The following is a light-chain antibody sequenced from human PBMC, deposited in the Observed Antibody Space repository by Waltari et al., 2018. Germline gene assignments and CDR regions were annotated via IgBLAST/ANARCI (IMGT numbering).Light chain of an antibody. J-gene: IGLJ3*02. CDR2: AEN. V-gene: IGLV1-44*01. Sequence: QSVLTQSPSASGTPGQRVTISCSGSRPNIGTNSVYWYQQFPGPAPRLLVYAENQRPSGVPDRFSGSKSGTSASLAISGLQSEDEADYYCASWDDSLNGMVLGGGTKLTVL. CDR3: ASWDDSLNGMV. CDR1: RPNIGTNS.